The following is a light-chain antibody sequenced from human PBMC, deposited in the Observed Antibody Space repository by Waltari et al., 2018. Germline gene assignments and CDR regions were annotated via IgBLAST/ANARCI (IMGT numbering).Light chain of an antibody. Sequence: DNQMTQSPSSLSASVGDRITITCRERQSISSYLNWYQQEPRKAPKILIYAASSLQSGVPSRFSGSGSGTDFTLTISSLQHEDIATYYCQQSYSTPWTFGQGTKVEIK. CDR3: QQSYSTPWT. V-gene: IGKV1-39*01. CDR1: QSISSY. J-gene: IGKJ1*01. CDR2: AAS.